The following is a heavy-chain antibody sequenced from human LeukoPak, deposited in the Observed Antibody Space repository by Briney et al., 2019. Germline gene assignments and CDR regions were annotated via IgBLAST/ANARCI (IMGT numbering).Heavy chain of an antibody. V-gene: IGHV3-30*02. J-gene: IGHJ4*02. CDR1: GFTFSNYG. D-gene: IGHD1-14*01. CDR3: AGGIGGFDY. CDR2: IRPDGSNT. Sequence: PGGSLRLSCAASGFTFSNYGMHWVRQAPGKGLDWVAFIRPDGSNTYYPDSVRGRFTISRDNSKNTLFLQMNSLRPEDTALYFCAGGIGGFDYWGQGTRVTVSS.